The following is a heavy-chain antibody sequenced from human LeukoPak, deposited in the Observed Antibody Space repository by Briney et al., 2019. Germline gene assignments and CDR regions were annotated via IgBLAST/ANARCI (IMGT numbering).Heavy chain of an antibody. CDR3: ANDLYGADTSMNT. CDR2: IYSDGTT. CDR1: GFTVNSNY. J-gene: IGHJ5*02. D-gene: IGHD5-18*01. Sequence: PGGSLRLSCAASGFTVNSNYVNWVRQAPGMGLEWVSVIYSDGTTYYTDSVKGRFTVSRDNFKNTVYLQMNSLRAEDTAVYYCANDLYGADTSMNTWGQGTLVTVSS. V-gene: IGHV3-53*01.